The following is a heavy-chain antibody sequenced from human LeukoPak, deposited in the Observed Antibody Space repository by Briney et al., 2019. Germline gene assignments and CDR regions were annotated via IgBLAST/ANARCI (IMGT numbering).Heavy chain of an antibody. V-gene: IGHV4-4*02. D-gene: IGHD5-12*01. J-gene: IGHJ4*02. Sequence: SGTLSLTCAVSGGSISSSNWWSWVRQPPGKGLEWIGEIYRSGSTNYNPSLKSRVTISLDKSKNQFSLRLSSVTAADTAVYYCARYRGASGYHFGYWGQGTLVTVSS. CDR3: ARYRGASGYHFGY. CDR1: GGSISSSNW. CDR2: IYRSGST.